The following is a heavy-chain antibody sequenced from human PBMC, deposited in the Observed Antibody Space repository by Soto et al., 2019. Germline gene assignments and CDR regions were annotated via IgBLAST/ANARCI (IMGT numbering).Heavy chain of an antibody. J-gene: IGHJ4*02. CDR1: GFTFSSYA. V-gene: IGHV3-30-3*01. Sequence: PGGSLRLSCAASGFTFSSYAMHWVRQAPGKGLEWVAVISYDGSNKYYADSVKGRFTISRDNAKNTLYLQMNSLRAEDTAVYYCARLLNRIDYWGQGTLVTVSS. CDR3: ARLLNRIDY. CDR2: ISYDGSNK.